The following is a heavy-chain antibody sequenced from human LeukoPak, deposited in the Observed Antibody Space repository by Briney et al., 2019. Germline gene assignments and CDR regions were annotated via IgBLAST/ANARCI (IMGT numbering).Heavy chain of an antibody. Sequence: GGSLRLSCAASGFTFSSYWMCWVRQAPGKGLEWVANIKQDGSEKYYVDSVKGRFTISRDNAKNSLYLQMNSLRAEDTAVYYCARDDVRYLDWLLYGGMDVWGQGTTVTVSS. V-gene: IGHV3-7*01. CDR2: IKQDGSEK. D-gene: IGHD3-9*01. CDR1: GFTFSSYW. J-gene: IGHJ6*02. CDR3: ARDDVRYLDWLLYGGMDV.